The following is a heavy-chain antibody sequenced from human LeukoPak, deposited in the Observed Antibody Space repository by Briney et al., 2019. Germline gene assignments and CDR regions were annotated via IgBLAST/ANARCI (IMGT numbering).Heavy chain of an antibody. Sequence: GGSLRLSCAASGFTFSDYYMSWIRRAPGKGLEWVSYISSSGSTIYYADSVKGRFTISRDNAKNSLYLQMNSLRAEDTAVYYCARDTSTHWFDPWGQGTLVTVSS. CDR1: GFTFSDYY. CDR3: ARDTSTHWFDP. D-gene: IGHD5-24*01. CDR2: ISSSGSTI. J-gene: IGHJ5*02. V-gene: IGHV3-11*01.